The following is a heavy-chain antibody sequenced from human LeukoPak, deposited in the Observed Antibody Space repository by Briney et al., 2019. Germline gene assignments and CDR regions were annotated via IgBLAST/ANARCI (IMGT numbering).Heavy chain of an antibody. J-gene: IGHJ4*02. Sequence: SETLSLTCTVSGGSISSSSYYWGWIRQPPGKGLEWVGSIYYSGSTYYDPSLKSRVTISVDTSKNQFSLKLSSVTAADTAVYYCARAGGYTWFGEAYYFDYWGQGTLVTVSS. CDR1: GGSISSSSYY. CDR3: ARAGGYTWFGEAYYFDY. D-gene: IGHD3-10*01. V-gene: IGHV4-39*07. CDR2: IYYSGST.